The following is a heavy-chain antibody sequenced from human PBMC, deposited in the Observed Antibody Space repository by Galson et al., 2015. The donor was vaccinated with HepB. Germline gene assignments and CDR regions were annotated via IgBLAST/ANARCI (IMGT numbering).Heavy chain of an antibody. J-gene: IGHJ5*02. V-gene: IGHV3-11*01. CDR2: ITNSGTTI. CDR3: ARGRSAWSTHDWFDP. CDR1: GFTFTDYY. Sequence: SLRLSCAASGFTFTDYYMSWIRQAPGKGLEWVSYITNSGTTIYFADSVKGRFTISRDNAKNSLYLHMNSLRAEDSAVYYCARGRSAWSTHDWFDPWGQGTLVTVSS. D-gene: IGHD6-19*01.